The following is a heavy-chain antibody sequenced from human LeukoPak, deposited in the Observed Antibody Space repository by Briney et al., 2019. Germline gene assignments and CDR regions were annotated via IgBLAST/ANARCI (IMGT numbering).Heavy chain of an antibody. CDR1: GYTFTSYG. Sequence: ASVKVTCKASGYTFTSYGISWVRQAPGQGLEWMGWISAYNGNTNYAQKLQGRVTMTTDTSTSTAYMELRSLRSDDTAVYYCARDGCSSLFENYYYGMDVWGQGTTVTVSS. CDR3: ARDGCSSLFENYYYGMDV. V-gene: IGHV1-18*01. J-gene: IGHJ6*02. CDR2: ISAYNGNT. D-gene: IGHD6-13*01.